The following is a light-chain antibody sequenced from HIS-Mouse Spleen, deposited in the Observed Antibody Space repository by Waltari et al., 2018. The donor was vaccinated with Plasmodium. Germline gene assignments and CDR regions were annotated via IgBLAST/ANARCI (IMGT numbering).Light chain of an antibody. V-gene: IGLV2-8*01. CDR2: EVS. CDR3: SSYAGSNNLV. J-gene: IGLJ2*01. CDR1: SSDVGGYNY. Sequence: QSALTQPPSASGSPGQSVTISCTGTSSDVGGYNYVSWYQQHPGKAPKRMIYEVSKRPSGCPDRFPGSKSGNTASLTVSGLQAEDEADYYCSSYAGSNNLVFGGGTKLTVL.